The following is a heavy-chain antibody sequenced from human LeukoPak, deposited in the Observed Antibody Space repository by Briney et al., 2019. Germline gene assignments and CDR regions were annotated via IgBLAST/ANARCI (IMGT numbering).Heavy chain of an antibody. CDR1: GYTFTSYG. CDR2: MSAYNGNT. Sequence: GASVKVSCKASGYTFTSYGISWVRHAPGQGLEWRGWMSAYNGNTNYAQKLQGRVTMTTHTSTSTAYMELRSLSSDDAAVYYCARDPGRITMVRGVIDYWGQGTLVTVSS. CDR3: ARDPGRITMVRGVIDY. V-gene: IGHV1-18*01. D-gene: IGHD3-10*01. J-gene: IGHJ4*02.